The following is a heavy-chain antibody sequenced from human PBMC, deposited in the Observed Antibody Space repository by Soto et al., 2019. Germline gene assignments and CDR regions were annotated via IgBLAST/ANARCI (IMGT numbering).Heavy chain of an antibody. Sequence: GGSLRLSCAASGFTFSSYGMHWVRQAPGKGLEWVAVISYDGSNKYYADSVKGRFTISRDNSKNTLYLQMNSLRAEDTAVYYCARGSYYDSSGNDYWGQGTLVTVSS. CDR3: ARGSYYDSSGNDY. D-gene: IGHD3-22*01. CDR1: GFTFSSYG. J-gene: IGHJ4*02. V-gene: IGHV3-30*03. CDR2: ISYDGSNK.